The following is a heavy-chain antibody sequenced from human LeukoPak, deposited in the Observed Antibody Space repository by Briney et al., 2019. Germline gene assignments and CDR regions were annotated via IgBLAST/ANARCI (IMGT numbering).Heavy chain of an antibody. Sequence: PGGSLRLSCAASGFTFSSYAMSWVRQAPGKGLEWVSAISGSGGSTYYADSVKGRFTISRDNSKNTLYLQLNSLRAEDTAVYYCARDYYGSGTRLDYWGQGTLVTVSS. V-gene: IGHV3-23*01. CDR2: ISGSGGST. J-gene: IGHJ4*02. CDR1: GFTFSSYA. CDR3: ARDYYGSGTRLDY. D-gene: IGHD3-10*01.